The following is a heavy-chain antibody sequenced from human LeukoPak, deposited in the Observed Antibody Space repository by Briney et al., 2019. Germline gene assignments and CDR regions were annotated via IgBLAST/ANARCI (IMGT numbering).Heavy chain of an antibody. CDR2: INHSGST. J-gene: IGHJ4*02. CDR1: GGSFSGYY. CDR3: ARGASYGSGSYTYNLGY. Sequence: SETLSLTCAVYGGSFSGYYWSWIRQPPGKGLEGIGEINHSGSTNYNPSLKSRVTISVDTSKNQFSLKLSSVTAADTAVYYCARGASYGSGSYTYNLGYWGQGTLVTVSS. V-gene: IGHV4-34*01. D-gene: IGHD3-10*01.